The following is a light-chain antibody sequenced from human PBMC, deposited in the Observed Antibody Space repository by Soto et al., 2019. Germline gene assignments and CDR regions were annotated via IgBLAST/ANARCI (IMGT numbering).Light chain of an antibody. V-gene: IGKV1-39*01. Sequence: DIQMTQSPSSLSASVGDRVIITCRESQSISSYLNWYQQKPGKAPKLLIYAASSLQSGVPSRFSGSGSGTDFTLTISSLQPEDFATYYCQQSYSTPPMYTFGQGTKLEIK. J-gene: IGKJ2*01. CDR3: QQSYSTPPMYT. CDR2: AAS. CDR1: QSISSY.